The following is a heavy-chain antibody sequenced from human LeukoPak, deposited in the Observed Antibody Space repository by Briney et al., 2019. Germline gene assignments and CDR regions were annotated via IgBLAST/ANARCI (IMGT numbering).Heavy chain of an antibody. D-gene: IGHD4-17*01. J-gene: IGHJ6*03. V-gene: IGHV3-21*01. CDR1: GFTFNTYN. CDR3: AKTTDNYYYYYMDV. CDR2: ISSSSSYI. Sequence: GGSLRLSCAASGFTFNTYNMNWVRQAPGKGLEWVSSISSSSSYIYYADSVKGRFTISRDNAKNSLYLQMNSLRAEDTAVYYCAKTTDNYYYYYMDVWGKGTTVTVSS.